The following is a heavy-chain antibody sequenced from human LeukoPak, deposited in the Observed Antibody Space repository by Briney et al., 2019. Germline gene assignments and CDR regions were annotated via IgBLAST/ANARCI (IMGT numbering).Heavy chain of an antibody. CDR2: ISGSGGST. Sequence: GGSLRLSCAASGFTFSSYAMSWVRQAPGKGLEWVSAISGSGGSTYYADSVKGRFTISRDNSKNTLYLQMNSLRAEDTAVYYCAKDSGSRYYYDSSGYYDYWGQGTLVTVSS. D-gene: IGHD3-22*01. V-gene: IGHV3-23*01. CDR3: AKDSGSRYYYDSSGYYDY. CDR1: GFTFSSYA. J-gene: IGHJ4*02.